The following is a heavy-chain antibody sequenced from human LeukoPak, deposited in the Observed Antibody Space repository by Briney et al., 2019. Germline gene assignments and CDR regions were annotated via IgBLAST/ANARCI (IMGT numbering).Heavy chain of an antibody. J-gene: IGHJ4*02. D-gene: IGHD6-19*01. Sequence: GGSLRLSCAASGFTFSSYAMSWVRQAPGKGLEWVSGISGSGGTTNYADSVKGRFTISRDNSKNTLYLQMNSLRAEDTAVYYCAKVRSGWYGNYWGQGTLVTVSS. CDR1: GFTFSSYA. V-gene: IGHV3-23*01. CDR2: ISGSGGTT. CDR3: AKVRSGWYGNY.